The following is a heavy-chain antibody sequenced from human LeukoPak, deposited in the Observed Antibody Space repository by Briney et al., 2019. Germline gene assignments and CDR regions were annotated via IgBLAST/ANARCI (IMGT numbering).Heavy chain of an antibody. CDR3: ARGGGYAWDY. D-gene: IGHD5-12*01. V-gene: IGHV3-7*01. CDR2: IKEDGSEK. J-gene: IGHJ4*02. CDR1: GFTFSSYS. Sequence: GGSLRLSCAASGFTFSSYSMNWVRQTPGKGLEWVADIKEDGSEKYYVDSVKGRFTISRDNARNSLYLQMNSLRADDTAVYYCARGGGYAWDYWGQGTLVTVSS.